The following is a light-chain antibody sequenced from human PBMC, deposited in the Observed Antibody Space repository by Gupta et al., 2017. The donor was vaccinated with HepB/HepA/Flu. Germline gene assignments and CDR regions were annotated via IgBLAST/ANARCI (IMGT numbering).Light chain of an antibody. CDR3: NSRDSSGNHVV. J-gene: IGLJ2*01. Sequence: SSELTQDPAVSVALGQTVRLPCQGDSLRSYYASWYQQKPGQAPVLVIYGKNNRPSGIPDRFSGSSSGNTASLAITGAQAEDEADYYCNSRDSSGNHVVFGGGTKLTVL. CDR1: SLRSYY. CDR2: GKN. V-gene: IGLV3-19*01.